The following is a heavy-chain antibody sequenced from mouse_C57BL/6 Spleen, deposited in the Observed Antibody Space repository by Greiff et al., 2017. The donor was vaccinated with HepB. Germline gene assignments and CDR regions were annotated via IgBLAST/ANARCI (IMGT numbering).Heavy chain of an antibody. D-gene: IGHD2-5*01. Sequence: EVQRVESGPGLVKPSQSLSLTCSVTGYSITSGYYWNWIRQFPGNKLEWMGYISYDGSNNYNPSLKNRISITRDTSKNQFFLKLNSVTTEDTATYYCARYSNYGDYAMDYWGQGTSVTVSS. CDR3: ARYSNYGDYAMDY. CDR2: ISYDGSN. CDR1: GYSITSGYY. V-gene: IGHV3-6*01. J-gene: IGHJ4*01.